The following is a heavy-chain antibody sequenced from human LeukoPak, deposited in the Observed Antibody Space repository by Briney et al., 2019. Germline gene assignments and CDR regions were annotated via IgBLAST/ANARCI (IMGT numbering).Heavy chain of an antibody. CDR3: ARDFHTVTTTLPHAFDI. CDR1: GFSFTSYA. V-gene: IGHV3-30-3*01. J-gene: IGHJ3*02. D-gene: IGHD4-17*01. CDR2: ISYDGSNK. Sequence: PGGSLRLSCAASGFSFTSYAMHWVRQAPGEGLEWVAVISYDGSNKYYADSVKGRFTISRDNSKNTLYLQMNSLRAEDTAVYYCARDFHTVTTTLPHAFDIWGQGTMVTVSS.